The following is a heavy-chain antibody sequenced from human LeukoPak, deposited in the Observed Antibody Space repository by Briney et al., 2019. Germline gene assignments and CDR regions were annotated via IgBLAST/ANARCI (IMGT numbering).Heavy chain of an antibody. V-gene: IGHV4-59*08. Sequence: PSETLSLTCTVSDGAIAGYSWSWIRQAPGKGLEWIGYIYYSGDTNYNPSLQSRVTVSVDTSKNQFSLKLTSVTAADTAVYYCARHKTGIYYYGSGSPNYYYYMDVWGKGTTVTISS. J-gene: IGHJ6*03. CDR2: IYYSGDT. D-gene: IGHD3-10*01. CDR1: DGAIAGYS. CDR3: ARHKTGIYYYGSGSPNYYYYMDV.